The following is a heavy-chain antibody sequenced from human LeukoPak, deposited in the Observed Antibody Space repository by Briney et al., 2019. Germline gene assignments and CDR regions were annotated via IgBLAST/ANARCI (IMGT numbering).Heavy chain of an antibody. D-gene: IGHD4-17*01. J-gene: IGHJ4*02. CDR2: ISYDGSNK. CDR1: GFTFSSYA. Sequence: PGGSLRLSCAASGFTFSSYAMHWVRQAPGKGLEWVAVISYDGSNKYYADSVKGRFTISRDNSKNTLYLQMNSLRAEDTAVYYCARDPGGLTVTTGALFDYWGQGTLVTVSS. V-gene: IGHV3-30-3*01. CDR3: ARDPGGLTVTTGALFDY.